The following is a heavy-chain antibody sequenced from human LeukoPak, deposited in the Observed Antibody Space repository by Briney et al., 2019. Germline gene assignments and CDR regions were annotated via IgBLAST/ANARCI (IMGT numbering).Heavy chain of an antibody. CDR1: GYSFTSYW. Sequence: GESLKISCKGSGYSFTSYWIGWVRQMPGKGLEWMGIIYPGDSDTRYSPSFQGQVTISADKSISNAYLQWSSLKASDTAMYYCARGFNYGSGSKGNWFDPWGQGTLVTVSS. J-gene: IGHJ5*02. D-gene: IGHD3-10*01. CDR2: IYPGDSDT. CDR3: ARGFNYGSGSKGNWFDP. V-gene: IGHV5-51*01.